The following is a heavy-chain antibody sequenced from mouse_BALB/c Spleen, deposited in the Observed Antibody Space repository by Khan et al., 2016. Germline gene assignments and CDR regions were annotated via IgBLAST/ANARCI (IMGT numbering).Heavy chain of an antibody. D-gene: IGHD2-1*01. CDR2: IYPYNGGT. V-gene: IGHV1S29*02. Sequence: EVQLQESGPELVKPGASVKISCKASGYTFTDYNMHWVKQSHGKSLEWIGYIYPYNGGTGYNQKFKSKATLTVDNSSSTAYMELRSLTSEDSAVYYCARNYGNYEGFAYWGQGTLVTVSA. CDR1: GYTFTDYN. J-gene: IGHJ3*01. CDR3: ARNYGNYEGFAY.